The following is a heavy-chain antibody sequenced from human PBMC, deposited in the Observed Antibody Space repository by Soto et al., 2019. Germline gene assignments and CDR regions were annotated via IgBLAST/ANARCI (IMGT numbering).Heavy chain of an antibody. CDR2: INHSGST. J-gene: IGHJ6*02. CDR3: ARGYCSSTSCYAPMDV. V-gene: IGHV4-34*01. D-gene: IGHD2-2*01. Sequence: QVQLQQWGAGLLKPSETLSLTCAVYGGSFSGYYWSWIRQPPGQGLEWIGEINHSGSTNYNPSLKSRVTISVDTSKNQFSLKLSSVTAADTAVYYCARGYCSSTSCYAPMDVWGQGTTVTVSS. CDR1: GGSFSGYY.